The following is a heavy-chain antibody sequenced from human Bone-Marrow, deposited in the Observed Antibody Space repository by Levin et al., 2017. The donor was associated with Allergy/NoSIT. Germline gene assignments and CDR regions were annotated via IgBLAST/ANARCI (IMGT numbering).Heavy chain of an antibody. J-gene: IGHJ6*02. CDR3: ACPLTASRVLDV. D-gene: IGHD5-18*01. CDR2: INSNSAYI. V-gene: IGHV3-21*04. CDR1: GVTRNNYT. Sequence: GGSLRLSCAVSGVTRNNYTLTWVRQPPGKGLEWVSSINSNSAYIHYGDSVKGRFTISRDNSKKLLFLQMNSLRDEDTATYYCACPLTASRVLDVSGHGTAVTVSS.